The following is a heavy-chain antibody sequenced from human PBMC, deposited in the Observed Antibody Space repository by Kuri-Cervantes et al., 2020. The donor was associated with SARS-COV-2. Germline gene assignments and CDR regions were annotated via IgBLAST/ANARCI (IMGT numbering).Heavy chain of an antibody. Sequence: GGSLRLSCAASGFTFSSYSMNWVRQAPEKGLEWVSYISSSSSTIYYADSVKGRFTISRDNAKNSLYLQMNSLRDEDTAVYYCARDLLNVWSGYYYYYGMDVWGQGTTVTVSS. CDR1: GFTFSSYS. CDR3: ARDLLNVWSGYYYYYGMDV. J-gene: IGHJ6*02. CDR2: ISSSSSTI. V-gene: IGHV3-48*02. D-gene: IGHD3-3*01.